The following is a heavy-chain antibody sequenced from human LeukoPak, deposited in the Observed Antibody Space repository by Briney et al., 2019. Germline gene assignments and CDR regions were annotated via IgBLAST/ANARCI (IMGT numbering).Heavy chain of an antibody. Sequence: GASVKVSCKASGYTFTSYGISWVRQAPGQGLEWLGWISAYNGNTNYAQKLQGRVTMTTDTSTSTAYMELRSLRSDDTAAYHCARPSYCSSTSCSYYFDYWGQGTLVTVSS. J-gene: IGHJ4*02. CDR2: ISAYNGNT. D-gene: IGHD2-2*01. CDR3: ARPSYCSSTSCSYYFDY. CDR1: GYTFTSYG. V-gene: IGHV1-18*01.